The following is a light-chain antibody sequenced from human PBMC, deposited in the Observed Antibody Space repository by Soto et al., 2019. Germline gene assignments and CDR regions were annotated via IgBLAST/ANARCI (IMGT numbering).Light chain of an antibody. J-gene: IGLJ2*01. V-gene: IGLV4-60*03. CDR3: ETCDRNTLVV. CDR1: SGHSSYI. Sequence: QSVLTQSSSASASLGSSVKLTCTLSSGHSSYIIAWHQQQPGKAPRYLMKLEGSGSYNKGSGVPDRFSGSSSGADRYLTISNLQSEDEADYYCETCDRNTLVVFGGGTKLTVL. CDR2: LEGSGSY.